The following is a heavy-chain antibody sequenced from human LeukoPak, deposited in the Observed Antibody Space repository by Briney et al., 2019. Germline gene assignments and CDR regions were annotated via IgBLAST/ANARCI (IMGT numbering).Heavy chain of an antibody. Sequence: PSETLSLTCTVSGGSISSGGYYWSWIRQHPGKGLEWIGYIYYSGSTYYNPSLKSRVTISVDTSKNQFSLKLSSVTAADTAVYYCAREYSSSSLFAYWGQGTLVTVSS. D-gene: IGHD6-6*01. J-gene: IGHJ4*02. CDR1: GGSISSGGYY. V-gene: IGHV4-31*03. CDR2: IYYSGST. CDR3: AREYSSSSLFAY.